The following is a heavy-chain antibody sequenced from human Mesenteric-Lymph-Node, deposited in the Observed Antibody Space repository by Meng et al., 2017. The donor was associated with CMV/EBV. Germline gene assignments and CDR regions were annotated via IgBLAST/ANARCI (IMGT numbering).Heavy chain of an antibody. J-gene: IGHJ4*02. Sequence: GESLKISRAASGFIFTDYYMSWIRQAPGKGPEWVSYISSSGSVIYYGDSVKGRFTISRDNAKNSLYLQMNSLRAEDTAVYYCAKDLDGYNWGQGTLVTVSS. CDR1: GFIFTDYY. CDR2: ISSSGSVI. V-gene: IGHV3-11*01. D-gene: IGHD5-12*01. CDR3: AKDLDGYN.